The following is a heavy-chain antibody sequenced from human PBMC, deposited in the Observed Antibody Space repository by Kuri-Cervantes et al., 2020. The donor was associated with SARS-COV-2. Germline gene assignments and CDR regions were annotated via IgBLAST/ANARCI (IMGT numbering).Heavy chain of an antibody. CDR2: INHSGST. CDR1: GGSISSSSYY. V-gene: IGHV4-39*07. Sequence: GSLRLSCTVSGGSISSSSYYWSWVRQPPGKGLEWIGDINHSGSTNYNPSLKSRVTISLDTSTNQFSLKLSSVTAADTAVYYCARVFTASFDFWGQGTLVTDSS. J-gene: IGHJ4*02. CDR3: ARVFTASFDF.